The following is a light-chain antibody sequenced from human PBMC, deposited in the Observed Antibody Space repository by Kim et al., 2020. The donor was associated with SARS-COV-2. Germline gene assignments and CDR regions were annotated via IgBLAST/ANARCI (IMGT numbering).Light chain of an antibody. CDR3: QQYNNWPVA. CDR1: QSVARN. J-gene: IGKJ4*01. CDR2: GAS. V-gene: IGKV3-15*01. Sequence: VVMTQSPATLSVSPEERVTLSCRASQSVARNLAWFQEKPGQAPRLLIYGASTRATGIPARFSGSGSGTEFTLTISSLLSEDFAVYFCQQYNNWPVAFGGGTMVEIK.